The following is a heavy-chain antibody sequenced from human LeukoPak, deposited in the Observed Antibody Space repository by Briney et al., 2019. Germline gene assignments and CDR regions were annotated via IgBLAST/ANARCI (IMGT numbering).Heavy chain of an antibody. D-gene: IGHD4-23*01. CDR3: ARDPPAYGGNSSGMDV. Sequence: PSQTLSLTCTVSGSSISSGAYYWPWIRQRPGKGLEWIVYIYYSGSPYYNPSLKSRVTISVDTSKNQFSLRLSSVTAADTAVYYCARDPPAYGGNSSGMDVWGQGTTVTVSS. CDR1: GSSISSGAYY. V-gene: IGHV4-31*03. CDR2: IYYSGSP. J-gene: IGHJ6*02.